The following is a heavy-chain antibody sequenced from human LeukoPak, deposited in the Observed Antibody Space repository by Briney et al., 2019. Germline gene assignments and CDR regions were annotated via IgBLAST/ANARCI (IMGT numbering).Heavy chain of an antibody. D-gene: IGHD3-22*01. Sequence: GASVKVSCKASGYTFTSYDINWVRQATGQGLEWMGWMNPNSGNTGYAQKFQGRVTMTRNTSISTAYMELSSLRSEDTAVYYCAREGEYYYDSSGYYDWGLGTLVTVSS. V-gene: IGHV1-8*01. CDR1: GYTFTSYD. CDR3: AREGEYYYDSSGYYD. J-gene: IGHJ4*02. CDR2: MNPNSGNT.